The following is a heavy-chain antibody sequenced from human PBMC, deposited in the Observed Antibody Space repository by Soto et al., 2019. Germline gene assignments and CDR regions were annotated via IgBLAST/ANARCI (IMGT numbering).Heavy chain of an antibody. CDR3: ARDRNVILSPDYYYGMDV. D-gene: IGHD3-9*01. Sequence: QVQLVQSGAEVKKPGSSVKVSCKASGGTFSSYAISWGRQAPGQGLEWMGGIIPIFGTANYAQKFQGRVTITADEATSTDYMELGILRSDDTAVYYCARDRNVILSPDYYYGMDVWGQGTTVTVSS. CDR2: IIPIFGTA. J-gene: IGHJ6*02. CDR1: GGTFSSYA. V-gene: IGHV1-69*12.